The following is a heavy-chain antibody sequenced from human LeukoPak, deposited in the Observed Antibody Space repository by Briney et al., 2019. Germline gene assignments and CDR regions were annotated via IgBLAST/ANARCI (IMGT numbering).Heavy chain of an antibody. Sequence: GGSLRLSCTASGVILSNYAMHWVRRPPGSGLEWVAVISFDGTNKYYGDSVEGRFSVSRDNSKNTLYLQMNSLRPDDTAMYYCATDYGDYEPIDYWGQGTLVTVSS. V-gene: IGHV3-30*04. D-gene: IGHD4-17*01. CDR3: ATDYGDYEPIDY. CDR2: ISFDGTNK. J-gene: IGHJ4*02. CDR1: GVILSNYA.